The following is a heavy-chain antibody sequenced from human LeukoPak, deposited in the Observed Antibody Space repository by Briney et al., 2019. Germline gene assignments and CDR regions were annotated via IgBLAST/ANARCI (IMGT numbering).Heavy chain of an antibody. V-gene: IGHV1-2*02. CDR2: INPNSGGT. CDR3: ARERRLRAAAGTSYNWFDP. J-gene: IGHJ5*02. Sequence: ASVKVSCKASGYTFTGYYMHWVRQAPGQGLEWMGWINPNSGGTNYAQKFQGRVTMTRDTSISTAYMELSRLSSDDTAVYYWARERRLRAAAGTSYNWFDPWGQGTLVTVSS. CDR1: GYTFTGYY. D-gene: IGHD6-13*01.